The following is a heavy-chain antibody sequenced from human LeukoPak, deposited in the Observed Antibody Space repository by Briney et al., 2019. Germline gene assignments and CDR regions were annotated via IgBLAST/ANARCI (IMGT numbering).Heavy chain of an antibody. Sequence: GGSLRLSCAASGFTVSSNYMSWVRQAPGKGLEWVSVIYSGGSTYYADSVKGRFTISRDNSKNTLYLQMNSLRAEDTAVYYCATPRAYNWEHYYYYGMDVWGQGTTVTVSS. V-gene: IGHV3-66*02. D-gene: IGHD1-20*01. J-gene: IGHJ6*02. CDR1: GFTVSSNY. CDR2: IYSGGST. CDR3: ATPRAYNWEHYYYYGMDV.